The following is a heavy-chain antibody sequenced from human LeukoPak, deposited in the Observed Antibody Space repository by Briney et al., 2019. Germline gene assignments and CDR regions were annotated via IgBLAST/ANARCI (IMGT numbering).Heavy chain of an antibody. D-gene: IGHD4-11*01. V-gene: IGHV3-30*18. CDR3: AKSGVTPLTDYFDY. J-gene: IGHJ4*02. CDR1: GFTFNSYA. Sequence: GGSLRLSCIASGFTFNSYAIHWVRQAPGKGLEWVAVISYDGSNKYHADSVKGRSTISRDNSKNTLYLQMNSLRAEDTAAYYCAKSGVTPLTDYFDYWGQGTLVTVSS. CDR2: ISYDGSNK.